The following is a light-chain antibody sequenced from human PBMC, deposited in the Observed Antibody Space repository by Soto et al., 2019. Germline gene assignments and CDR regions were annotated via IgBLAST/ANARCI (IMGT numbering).Light chain of an antibody. V-gene: IGKV1-9*01. CDR2: AAS. CDR1: QGISSY. CDR3: QQLNSYPMYT. Sequence: IQLTQSPSSLSASVGDRVTITCRASQGISSYLAWYQQKPGKAPKLLIYAASTLQSGVPSRFSGSGSGTDFTLPISSLQPEDSATYYCQQLNSYPMYTFGQGTKLEIK. J-gene: IGKJ2*01.